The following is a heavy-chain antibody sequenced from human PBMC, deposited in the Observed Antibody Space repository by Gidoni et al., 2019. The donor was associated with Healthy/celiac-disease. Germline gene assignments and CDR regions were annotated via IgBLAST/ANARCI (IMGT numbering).Heavy chain of an antibody. Sequence: EVQLVETGGGLIQPGGSLRLSCAASGFTVSSNYMSWVRQAPGKGLEWVSVIYSGGSTYYADSVKGRLTISRDNSKNTLYLQMNSLRAEDTAVYYCAREAFSDYFDYWGQGTLVTVSS. CDR2: IYSGGST. CDR1: GFTVSSNY. D-gene: IGHD3-10*01. V-gene: IGHV3-53*02. CDR3: AREAFSDYFDY. J-gene: IGHJ4*02.